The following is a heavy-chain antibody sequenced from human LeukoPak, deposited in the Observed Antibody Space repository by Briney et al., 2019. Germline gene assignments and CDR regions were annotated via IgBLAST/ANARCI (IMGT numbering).Heavy chain of an antibody. CDR2: ISSSSGST. CDR1: GFTFSSYS. J-gene: IGHJ4*02. Sequence: PGGSLRLSCAASGFTFSSYSMNWVRQAPGKGLEWISYISSSSGSTYDADSVKGRFTISRDNAKNSLYLQMNSLRAEDTAVYYCARGSGWTYYFDLWGQGTLVTVSS. V-gene: IGHV3-48*01. CDR3: ARGSGWTYYFDL. D-gene: IGHD6-19*01.